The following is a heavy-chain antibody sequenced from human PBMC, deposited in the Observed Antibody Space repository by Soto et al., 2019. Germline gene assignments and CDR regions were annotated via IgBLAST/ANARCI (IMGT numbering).Heavy chain of an antibody. J-gene: IGHJ6*02. Sequence: DVQLVESGGGLVQPGGSLRLSCAASGFTFSDHYMDWVRQAPGKGLEWVGRTRNKVTGYTTEYAASVKGRFTISRGDSKCSLYLQMISLKIEQPAVYYCARDQYCGRSNCFRTGMDVWGQGTTVTVSS. D-gene: IGHD2-2*01. CDR3: ARDQYCGRSNCFRTGMDV. CDR2: TRNKVTGYTT. V-gene: IGHV3-72*01. CDR1: GFTFSDHY.